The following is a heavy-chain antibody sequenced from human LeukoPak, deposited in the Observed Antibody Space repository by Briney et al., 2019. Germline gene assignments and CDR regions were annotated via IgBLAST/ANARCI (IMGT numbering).Heavy chain of an antibody. D-gene: IGHD3-10*01. Sequence: VASVTVSCKASGYTFTGYYMHWVRQAPGQGLEWMGWINPNSGGTNYAQKFQGRVTMTRDTSISTAYMELSRLRSDDTAVYYCARDTGDSVGAFDIWGQGTMVTVSS. CDR2: INPNSGGT. CDR1: GYTFTGYY. J-gene: IGHJ3*02. CDR3: ARDTGDSVGAFDI. V-gene: IGHV1-2*02.